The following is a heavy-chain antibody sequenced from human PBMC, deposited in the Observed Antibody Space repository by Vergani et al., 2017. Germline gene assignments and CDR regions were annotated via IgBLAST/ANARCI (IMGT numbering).Heavy chain of an antibody. V-gene: IGHV3-48*03. CDR3: ARAPETTVTTIFDY. D-gene: IGHD4-17*01. CDR1: GFTFGSYE. Sequence: EVQLVESGGGLVQPGGSLRLSCAASGFTFGSYEMNWVRQAPGKGLEWVSYISSSGSTIYYADSVKGRFTISRDNAKNSLYLQMNSLRAEDTAVYYCARAPETTVTTIFDYWGQGTLVTVSS. CDR2: ISSSGSTI. J-gene: IGHJ4*02.